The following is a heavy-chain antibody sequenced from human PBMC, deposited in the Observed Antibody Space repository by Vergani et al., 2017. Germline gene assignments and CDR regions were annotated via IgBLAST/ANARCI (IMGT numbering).Heavy chain of an antibody. Sequence: QVQLVESGGGVVQPGRSLRLSCAASGFTFSSYAMHWVRQAPGKGLEWVAVISYDGSNKYYADSVKGRFTISRDNSKNTLYLQMNSLRAEDTAVYYCAIYSSDGSGSYSSVAFDIWGQGTMVTVSS. V-gene: IGHV3-30-3*01. D-gene: IGHD3-10*01. CDR1: GFTFSSYA. J-gene: IGHJ3*02. CDR3: AIYSSDGSGSYSSVAFDI. CDR2: ISYDGSNK.